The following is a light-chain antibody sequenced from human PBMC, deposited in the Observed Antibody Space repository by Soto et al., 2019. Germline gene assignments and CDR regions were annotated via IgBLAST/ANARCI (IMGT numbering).Light chain of an antibody. V-gene: IGKV4-1*01. J-gene: IGKJ4*01. CDR3: QQYYNTPLT. CDR1: LNLVYDSNYDSY. Sequence: IVRTQSPEYLCVSLGERATSTCMTLLNLVYDSNYDSYLAWYQQRRGHRPKQLFYWASTRESGVPDRFSGSGSGTDFSLTISNLQAEDVAIYYCQQYYNTPLTFGG. CDR2: WAS.